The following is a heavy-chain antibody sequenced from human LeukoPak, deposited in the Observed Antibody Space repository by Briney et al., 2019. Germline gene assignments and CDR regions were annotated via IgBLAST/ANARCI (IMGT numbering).Heavy chain of an antibody. CDR1: GGSMNNYY. J-gene: IGHJ4*02. V-gene: IGHV4-59*08. CDR3: ARHPFSAPFDY. D-gene: IGHD6-19*01. CDR2: VYQTGDT. Sequence: TSETLSLTCIVSGGSMNNYYWSWFRQPPGKGLEWIAYVYQTGDTRYNPSLKSRVGISLDMSKNQFSLKVSSVTATDTAVYYCARHPFSAPFDYWGQGILVTVSS.